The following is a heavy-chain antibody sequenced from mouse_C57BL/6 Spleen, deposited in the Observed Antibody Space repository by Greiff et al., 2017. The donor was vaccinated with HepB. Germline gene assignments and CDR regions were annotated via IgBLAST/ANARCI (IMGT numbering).Heavy chain of an antibody. D-gene: IGHD1-1*01. CDR1: GYTFTSYW. CDR3: AREYYGSSYVYSYWYFDV. J-gene: IGHJ1*03. V-gene: IGHV1-55*01. CDR2: IYPGSGST. Sequence: VKLQQPGAELVKPGASVKMSCKASGYTFTSYWITWVKQRPGQGLEWIGDIYPGSGSTNYNEKFKSKATLTVDTSSSTAYMQLSSLTSEDSAVYYCAREYYGSSYVYSYWYFDVWGTGTTVTVSS.